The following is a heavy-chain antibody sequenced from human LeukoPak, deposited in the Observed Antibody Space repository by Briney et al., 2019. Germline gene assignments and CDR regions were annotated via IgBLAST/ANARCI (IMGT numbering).Heavy chain of an antibody. CDR1: GFTFGDYA. Sequence: GGSLRLSCTASGFTFGDYAMSWFRQAPGKGLEWVGFIRSKAYGGTTEYAASVKGRFTISRDDSKSIAYLQMNSLKTEDTAVYYCTRWGGGYCSGDCYSDFDYWGQGTLVTVSS. J-gene: IGHJ4*02. CDR3: TRWGGGYCSGDCYSDFDY. V-gene: IGHV3-49*03. D-gene: IGHD2-21*02. CDR2: IRSKAYGGTT.